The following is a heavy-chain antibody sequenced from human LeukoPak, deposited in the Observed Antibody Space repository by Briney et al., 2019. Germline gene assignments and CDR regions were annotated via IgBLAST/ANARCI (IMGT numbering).Heavy chain of an antibody. D-gene: IGHD3-10*01. CDR2: ISGSGGST. CDR1: GFTFSSYA. J-gene: IGHJ4*02. Sequence: GGSLRLSCAASGFTFSSYAMSWVRQAPGKGLEWVSAISGSGGSTYYADSVKGRFTISRDNSKNTLYLQMNSLRAEDTAVYYCAKVPSWFGELFTPFDYWGQGTLVTVSS. V-gene: IGHV3-23*01. CDR3: AKVPSWFGELFTPFDY.